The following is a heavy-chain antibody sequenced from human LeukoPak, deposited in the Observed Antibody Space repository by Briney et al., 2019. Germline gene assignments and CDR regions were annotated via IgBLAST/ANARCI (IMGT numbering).Heavy chain of an antibody. D-gene: IGHD3-22*01. V-gene: IGHV3-30*14. CDR3: AREYSDNSGYYYGLDT. CDR1: GFTLSDYA. Sequence: PGGSLRLSCDASGFTLSDYAMHWVRQAPGKGLEWVALISYPRSYQYYIDSVKGRFTSSRDDSKNTFYLQMNSLRAEDTALYYCAREYSDNSGYYYGLDTWGPGTLVTVAP. CDR2: ISYPRSYQ. J-gene: IGHJ4*02.